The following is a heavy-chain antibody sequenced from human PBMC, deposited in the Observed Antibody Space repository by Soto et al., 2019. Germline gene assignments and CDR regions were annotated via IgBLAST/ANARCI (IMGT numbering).Heavy chain of an antibody. Sequence: ASVKVSCKASGYTFTGYYMHWVRQAPGQGLEWMGWINAYNGNTNYAQKLQGRVTMTTDTSTSTAYMELRSLRSDDTAVYYCVYYDSSGYYPLVYWGQGTLVTVSS. V-gene: IGHV1-18*04. CDR2: INAYNGNT. CDR3: VYYDSSGYYPLVY. D-gene: IGHD3-22*01. CDR1: GYTFTGYY. J-gene: IGHJ4*02.